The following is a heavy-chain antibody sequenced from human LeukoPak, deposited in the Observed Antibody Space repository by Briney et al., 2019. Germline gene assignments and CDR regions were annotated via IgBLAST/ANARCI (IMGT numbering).Heavy chain of an antibody. J-gene: IGHJ4*02. CDR3: ARAHWYSSSWYSDYFDY. D-gene: IGHD6-13*01. CDR1: GFTFSSYA. Sequence: GGSLRLSCAASGFTFSSYAMSWVRQAPGKGLEWVSVISGSGGSTYYADSVKGRFTISRDNSRNTVYLQMNSLRAEDTAVYYCARAHWYSSSWYSDYFDYWGQGTLVTVSS. V-gene: IGHV3-23*01. CDR2: ISGSGGST.